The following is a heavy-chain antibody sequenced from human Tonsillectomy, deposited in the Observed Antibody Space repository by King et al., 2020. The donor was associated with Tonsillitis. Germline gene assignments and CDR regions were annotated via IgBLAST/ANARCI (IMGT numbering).Heavy chain of an antibody. CDR1: GFTFSSYA. CDR2: ISYDGSNK. V-gene: IGHV3-30*18. CDR3: AKDSTGGITPRADDPPFEY. D-gene: IGHD1-14*01. Sequence: VQLVESGGGVVQPGRSLRLSCAASGFTFSSYATHWVRQAPGKGLEWVAVISYDGSNKYYADSVKGRFTISRDNSKNTLYLQMNSLRAEDTAVYYCAKDSTGGITPRADDPPFEYWGQGTLVTVSS. J-gene: IGHJ4*02.